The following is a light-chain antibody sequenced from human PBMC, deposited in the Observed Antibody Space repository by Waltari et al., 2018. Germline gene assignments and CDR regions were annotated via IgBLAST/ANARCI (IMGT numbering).Light chain of an antibody. CDR3: QQYNGR. Sequence: DIQMTQSPSTPSASVGDRVTITCRASQSISNLLAWYQQKPGKAPKYLISKASNLESGVPSRFSGSGSGTEFTLTISSLQPDDFASYYCQQYNGRFGQGTKVAIK. V-gene: IGKV1-5*03. CDR2: KAS. J-gene: IGKJ1*01. CDR1: QSISNL.